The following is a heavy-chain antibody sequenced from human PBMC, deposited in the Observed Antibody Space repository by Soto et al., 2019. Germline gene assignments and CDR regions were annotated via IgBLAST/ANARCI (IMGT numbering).Heavy chain of an antibody. CDR3: ARDPYCSGGSCYFDY. CDR2: IKQDGSEK. CDR1: GFTFSSYW. J-gene: IGHJ4*02. Sequence: GGSLRLSCAASGFTFSSYWMSWVRQAPGKGLEWVANIKQDGSEKYYVDSVKGRFTISRDNAKNSLYLQMNSLRAEDTAVYYCARDPYCSGGSCYFDYWGQGTLVTVSS. D-gene: IGHD2-15*01. V-gene: IGHV3-7*01.